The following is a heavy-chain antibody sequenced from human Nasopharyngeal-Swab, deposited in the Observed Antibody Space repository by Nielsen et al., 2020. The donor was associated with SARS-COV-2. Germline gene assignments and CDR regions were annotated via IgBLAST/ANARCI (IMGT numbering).Heavy chain of an antibody. CDR3: AREGTTGTTGGDYYFDY. CDR1: GFTFSSYW. D-gene: IGHD1-1*01. V-gene: IGHV3-7*01. CDR2: IKQDGSEK. Sequence: GESLKISCAASGFTFSSYWMGWVRQAPGKGLEWVANIKQDGSEKYYVDSVKGRFTISRDNAKNSLYLQMNSLRAEDTAVYYCAREGTTGTTGGDYYFDYWGQGTLVTVSS. J-gene: IGHJ4*02.